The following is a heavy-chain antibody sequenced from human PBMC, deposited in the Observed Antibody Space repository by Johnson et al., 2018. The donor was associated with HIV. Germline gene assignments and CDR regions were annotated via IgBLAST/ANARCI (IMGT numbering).Heavy chain of an antibody. V-gene: IGHV3-66*01. D-gene: IGHD2-21*02. CDR3: ARDSAYCGGDCHDAFDI. CDR2: IYSGGST. CDR1: GITFSDYY. J-gene: IGHJ3*02. Sequence: VQLVESGGGLVKPGGSLRLSCAASGITFSDYYMSWIRQAPGKGLEWVSVIYSGGSTYYADSVKGSFTISRDPLKNTLYLQMNSLRAGDTAVYYCARDSAYCGGDCHDAFDIWGQGTMVTVSS.